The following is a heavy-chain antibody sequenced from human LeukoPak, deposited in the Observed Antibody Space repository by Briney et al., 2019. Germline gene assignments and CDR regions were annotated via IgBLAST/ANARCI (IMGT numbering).Heavy chain of an antibody. CDR3: AKARIAAAGIRLFFDY. D-gene: IGHD6-13*01. V-gene: IGHV3-23*01. Sequence: GGSLRLSCAVSGFSFSDHNMNWVRQAPGKGLEWVSTISGSGGSTYYADSVKGRFAISRDDSKNTLFLQMNSLRVDDTAVYYCAKARIAAAGIRLFFDYWGQGTLVIVSS. CDR2: ISGSGGST. J-gene: IGHJ4*02. CDR1: GFSFSDHN.